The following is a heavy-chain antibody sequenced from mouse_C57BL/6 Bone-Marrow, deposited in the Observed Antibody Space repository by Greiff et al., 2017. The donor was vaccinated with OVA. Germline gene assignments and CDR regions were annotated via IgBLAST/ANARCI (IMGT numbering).Heavy chain of an antibody. J-gene: IGHJ2*01. CDR1: GYSFTGYY. CDR2: INPSTGGT. D-gene: IGHD4-1*01. V-gene: IGHV1-42*01. CDR3: ARDLGFDY. Sequence: VQLKQSGPELVKPGASVKISCKASGYSFTGYYMNWVKQSPEKSLEWIGEINPSTGGTTYNQKFKAKATLTVDKSSSTAYMQLKSLTSEDSAVYYCARDLGFDYWGQGTTLTVSS.